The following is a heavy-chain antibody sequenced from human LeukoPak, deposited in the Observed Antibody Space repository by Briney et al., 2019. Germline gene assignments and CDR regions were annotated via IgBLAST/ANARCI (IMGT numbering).Heavy chain of an antibody. V-gene: IGHV3-23*01. CDR3: AIMHPYYDGNGYWVQ. J-gene: IGHJ4*02. D-gene: IGHD3-22*01. CDR2: ISVNGTST. Sequence: VGSLRVSCKASGFTFSSYAISWVRQAPGKGLEWVSGISVNGTSTSNADCVKGRFTISRDNPRNTLYLQMNSLRAEDTALYYCAIMHPYYDGNGYWVQWGQGTLVTVSS. CDR1: GFTFSSYA.